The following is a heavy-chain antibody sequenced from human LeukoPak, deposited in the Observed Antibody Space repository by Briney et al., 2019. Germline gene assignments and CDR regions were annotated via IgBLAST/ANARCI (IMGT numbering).Heavy chain of an antibody. CDR1: GFTFSSYA. V-gene: IGHV3-64*01. D-gene: IGHD5-24*01. J-gene: IGHJ4*02. CDR3: AARGDGYNPFDY. Sequence: GGSLGLSCAASGFTFSSYAMHWVRQAPGKGLEYVSAISSNGGSTYYANSVKGRFTISRDNSKNTLYLQMGSLGTEDMAVYYCAARGDGYNPFDYWGQGTLVTVSS. CDR2: ISSNGGST.